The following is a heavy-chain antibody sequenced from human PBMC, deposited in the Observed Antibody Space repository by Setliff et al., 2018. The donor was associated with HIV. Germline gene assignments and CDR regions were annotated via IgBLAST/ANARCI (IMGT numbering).Heavy chain of an antibody. Sequence: ASVKVSCKASGFTFTSNIMHWVRQAPGQGLEWMGIINPSSGSTTYAQKFQGRVTMTRDTSTSTVYMELSSLRSEDTAVYYCARDPAPSSSASYFQHWGQGTPVTVSS. J-gene: IGHJ1*01. D-gene: IGHD6-6*01. CDR1: GFTFTSNI. CDR3: ARDPAPSSSASYFQH. V-gene: IGHV1-46*01. CDR2: INPSSGST.